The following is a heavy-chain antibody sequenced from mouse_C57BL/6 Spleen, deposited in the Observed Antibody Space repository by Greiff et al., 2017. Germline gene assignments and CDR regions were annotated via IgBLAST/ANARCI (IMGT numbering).Heavy chain of an antibody. CDR3: ARKVTGGDYFDY. Sequence: VQLQQPGAELVKPGASVKMSCKASGYTFTSYWITWVKQRPGQGLEWIGDIYPGSGSTNYNEKFKSKATLTVDTSSSTAYMQLSSLTSEDSAVYYCARKVTGGDYFDYWGQGTTLTVSS. CDR2: IYPGSGST. D-gene: IGHD2-3*01. CDR1: GYTFTSYW. J-gene: IGHJ2*01. V-gene: IGHV1-55*01.